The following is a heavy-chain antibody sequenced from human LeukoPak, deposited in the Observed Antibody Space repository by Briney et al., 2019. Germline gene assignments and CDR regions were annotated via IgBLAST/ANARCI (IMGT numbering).Heavy chain of an antibody. CDR3: ARVWGYSYGYNYYYYMDV. J-gene: IGHJ6*03. CDR2: IYSGGST. Sequence: GGSLRLSCAASGFTVSSNYMSWVRQAPGKGLEWVSVIYSGGSTYYADSVKGRFTISRDNSKNTLYLQMNSLRAEDTAVYYCARVWGYSYGYNYYYYMDVWGKGTTVTISS. V-gene: IGHV3-53*01. D-gene: IGHD5-18*01. CDR1: GFTVSSNY.